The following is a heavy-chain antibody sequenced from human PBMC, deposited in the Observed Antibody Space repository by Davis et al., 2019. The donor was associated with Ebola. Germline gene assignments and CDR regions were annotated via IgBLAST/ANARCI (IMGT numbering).Heavy chain of an antibody. CDR3: AREGFWSGYRSRFDY. CDR2: INHSGST. J-gene: IGHJ4*02. D-gene: IGHD3-3*01. Sequence: SETLSLTCTVSGGSISSSSYYWGWIRQPPGKGLEWIGEINHSGSTNYNPSLKSRVTISVDTSKNQFSLKLSSVTAADTAVYYCAREGFWSGYRSRFDYWGQGTLVTVSS. V-gene: IGHV4-39*07. CDR1: GGSISSSSYY.